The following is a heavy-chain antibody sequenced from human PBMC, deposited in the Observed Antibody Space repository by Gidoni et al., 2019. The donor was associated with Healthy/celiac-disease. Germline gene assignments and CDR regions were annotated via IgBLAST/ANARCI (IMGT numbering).Heavy chain of an antibody. CDR3: ARTRVHYYYDSSAGFDP. D-gene: IGHD3-22*01. V-gene: IGHV1-69*01. CDR1: GVTFSRYA. CDR2: VIPIFGTA. J-gene: IGHJ5*02. Sequence: QLQLVQSGAEVQKPGSSVKVSCKASGVTFSRYAISWVRQGPGQGLGWMGGVIPIFGTANYAQKFQGRVTITAAESTSTAYLELSSLRSEDTAVYYCARTRVHYYYDSSAGFDPWGQGTLVTVSS.